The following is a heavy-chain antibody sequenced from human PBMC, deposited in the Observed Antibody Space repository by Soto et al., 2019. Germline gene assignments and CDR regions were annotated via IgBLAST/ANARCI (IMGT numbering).Heavy chain of an antibody. J-gene: IGHJ5*02. Sequence: EVQLVESGGGLVEPGGSLRLSCVASRFTFSNAWLSWVRQAPGQGLEWVGQIRSKSDGGAAYYAAPVKGRFTISRDDSKNTVYLQMNSLPSDDTAMYYCTSDSGVHSSPRWFDPWGQGTLVTVSS. CDR2: IRSKSDGGAA. D-gene: IGHD1-26*01. CDR1: RFTFSNAW. CDR3: TSDSGVHSSPRWFDP. V-gene: IGHV3-15*06.